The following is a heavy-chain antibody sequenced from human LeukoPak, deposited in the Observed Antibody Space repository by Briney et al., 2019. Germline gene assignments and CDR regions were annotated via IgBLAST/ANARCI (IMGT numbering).Heavy chain of an antibody. V-gene: IGHV3-33*01. CDR3: ARDPTHMARGVIIPSNWFDP. D-gene: IGHD3-10*01. Sequence: GGSLRLSCAASGFTFSSYGMHWVRQAPGKGLEWVAVIWYDGSNKYYADSVKGRFTISRDNSKNTLYLQMNSLRAEDTAVYYCARDPTHMARGVIIPSNWFDPWGQGTLVTVSS. CDR1: GFTFSSYG. CDR2: IWYDGSNK. J-gene: IGHJ5*02.